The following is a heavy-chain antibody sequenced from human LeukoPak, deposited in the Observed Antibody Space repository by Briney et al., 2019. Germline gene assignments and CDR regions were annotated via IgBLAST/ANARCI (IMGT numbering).Heavy chain of an antibody. CDR2: INHSGST. J-gene: IGHJ6*02. D-gene: IGHD3-16*02. V-gene: IGHV4-39*07. CDR1: GGSVTSTTYY. CDR3: ARGRGITFGGVIVHYYYYGMDV. Sequence: NASETLSLTCTVSGGSVTSTTYYWGWVRQPPGKGLEWIGEINHSGSTNYNPSLKSRVTISVDTSKNQFSLKLSSVTAADTAVYYCARGRGITFGGVIVHYYYYGMDVWGQGTTVTVSS.